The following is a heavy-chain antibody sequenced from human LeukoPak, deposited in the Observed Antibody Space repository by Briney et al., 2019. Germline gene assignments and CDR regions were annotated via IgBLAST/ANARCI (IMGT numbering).Heavy chain of an antibody. CDR1: GFTVSRNC. CDR3: ARVDSSGYFNGAFDV. Sequence: GGSLRLSCAASGFTVSRNCMTWVRQAPGKGLEWLSVIYSGGSTYYADSVKGRFTISRNNSKNTLYLQMNSLRAEDTAVYYCARVDSSGYFNGAFDVWGQGIMVTVSS. CDR2: IYSGGST. D-gene: IGHD3-22*01. V-gene: IGHV3-53*04. J-gene: IGHJ3*01.